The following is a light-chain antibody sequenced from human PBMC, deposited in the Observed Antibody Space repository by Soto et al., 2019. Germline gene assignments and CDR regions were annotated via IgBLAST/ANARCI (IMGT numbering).Light chain of an antibody. Sequence: EIALTQSPGTLSLSPGERATLSYRASQSVSYYLAWYQQKPGQAPRLLIYDASSRATGVPDRFSGSGSGTDFTLTISRLEPEDFAVYYCQQYGSAPFTFGPGTKVDIK. J-gene: IGKJ3*01. CDR2: DAS. CDR1: QSVSYY. CDR3: QQYGSAPFT. V-gene: IGKV3-20*01.